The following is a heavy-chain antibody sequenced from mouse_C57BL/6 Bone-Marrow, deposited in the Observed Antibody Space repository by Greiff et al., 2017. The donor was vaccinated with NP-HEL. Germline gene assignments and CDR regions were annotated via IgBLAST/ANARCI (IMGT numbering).Heavy chain of an antibody. D-gene: IGHD4-1*01. CDR2: ISDGGSYT. J-gene: IGHJ3*01. CDR3: ARAGGTGFAY. Sequence: EVQLQESGGGLVKPGGSLKLSCAASGFTFSSYAMSWVRQTPEKRLEWVATISDGGSYTYYPDNVKGRFTISRDNAKNNLYLQMSHLKSEDTAMYYCARAGGTGFAYWGQGTLVTVSA. V-gene: IGHV5-4*01. CDR1: GFTFSSYA.